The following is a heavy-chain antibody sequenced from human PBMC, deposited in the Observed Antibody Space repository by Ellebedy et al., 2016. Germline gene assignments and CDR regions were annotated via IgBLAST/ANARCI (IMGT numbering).Heavy chain of an antibody. Sequence: GESLKISXAASGFTFSSYAMSWIRQAPGKGPEWVSTISGSDGSLHYTDSVKGRFTISRDNSKNTLYLQMRSLRAEDSAVYYCAKDNEFSSSWYSPVDTFDIWGQGTTVTVSS. CDR2: ISGSDGSL. CDR1: GFTFSSYA. J-gene: IGHJ3*02. CDR3: AKDNEFSSSWYSPVDTFDI. D-gene: IGHD6-13*01. V-gene: IGHV3-23*01.